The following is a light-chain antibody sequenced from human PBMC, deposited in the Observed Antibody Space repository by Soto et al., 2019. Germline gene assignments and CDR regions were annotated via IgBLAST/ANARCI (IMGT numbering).Light chain of an antibody. CDR2: GAS. V-gene: IGKV3-15*01. J-gene: IGKJ1*01. Sequence: EIVMTQSPATLSVSPGERATLSCRASQSVSSNLAWYQQKPGQAPRLLIYGASTRATGIPAKFSGSGSGTEFTLTISSLQSEDFAVYYCHQYDSLPGSFGHGTKVEIK. CDR1: QSVSSN. CDR3: HQYDSLPGS.